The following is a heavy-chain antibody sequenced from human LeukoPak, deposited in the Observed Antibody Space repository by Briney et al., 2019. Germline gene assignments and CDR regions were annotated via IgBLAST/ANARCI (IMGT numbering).Heavy chain of an antibody. CDR3: ARGLWYGSGSPRWFDP. Sequence: PSETLSLTCTVSGGSISSYYWSWVRQPPGKGLEWIGYIYYSGTSNYNPSLKSRLTISVDTSKNQFSLKLSSVTAADTAVYYCARGLWYGSGSPRWFDPWGQGTLVTVSS. CDR2: IYYSGTS. CDR1: GGSISSYY. D-gene: IGHD3-10*01. J-gene: IGHJ5*02. V-gene: IGHV4-59*12.